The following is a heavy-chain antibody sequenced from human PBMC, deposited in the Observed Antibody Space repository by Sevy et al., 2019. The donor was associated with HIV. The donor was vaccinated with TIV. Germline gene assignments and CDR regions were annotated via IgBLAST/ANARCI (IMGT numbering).Heavy chain of an antibody. CDR3: AKGFCSGATCPRDYYYYGMDV. V-gene: IGHV3-23*01. CDR2: IIGSGRFT. D-gene: IGHD2-15*01. CDR1: EFTFSSYA. Sequence: GGSLRLSCSASEFTFSSYAMSWVRQAPGKGLEWGSSIIGSGRFTYYADFVEGRFIISRDNAKNTLSVQTNSLRAEDTAVYYCAKGFCSGATCPRDYYYYGMDVWGQGTTVTVSS. J-gene: IGHJ6*02.